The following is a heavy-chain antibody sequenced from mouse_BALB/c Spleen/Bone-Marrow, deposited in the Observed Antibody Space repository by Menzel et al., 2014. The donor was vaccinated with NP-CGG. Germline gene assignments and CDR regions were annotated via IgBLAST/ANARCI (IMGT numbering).Heavy chain of an antibody. J-gene: IGHJ3*01. V-gene: IGHV1-7*01. CDR2: INPSTGYT. D-gene: IGHD1-1*01. CDR3: ARRAYGGSYGFAY. Sequence: QVQLKHSGAELAKPGASVKMSCKASGYTFTSYWMHWVKQRPGQGLEWIGYINPSTGYTEYNQKFKDKATLTADKSSSTAYMQLSSLTSEDSAVYYCARRAYGGSYGFAYWGQGTLVTVSA. CDR1: GYTFTSYW.